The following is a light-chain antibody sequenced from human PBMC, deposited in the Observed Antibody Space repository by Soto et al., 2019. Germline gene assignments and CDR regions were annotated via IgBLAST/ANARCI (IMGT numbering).Light chain of an antibody. CDR2: EVS. CDR3: SSYTSSSTLV. J-gene: IGLJ1*01. V-gene: IGLV2-14*01. Sequence: ALTQPPSVSGSPGQSITISCTGTSSDVGGYNYVSWYQQHPGKAPKLMIYEVSNRPSGVSNRFSGSKSGNTASLTISGLQAEDEADYYCSSYTSSSTLVFGPGTKGTVL. CDR1: SSDVGGYNY.